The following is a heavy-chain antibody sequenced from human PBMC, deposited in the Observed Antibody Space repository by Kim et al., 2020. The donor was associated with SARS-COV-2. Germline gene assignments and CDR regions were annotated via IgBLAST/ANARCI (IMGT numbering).Heavy chain of an antibody. J-gene: IGHJ4*02. CDR1: GDSISYYY. CDR2: IYYGGTT. V-gene: IGHV4-59*01. D-gene: IGHD2-2*01. CDR3: ARSVGRASWRQFDY. Sequence: SETLSLTCSVSGDSISYYYCSWIRQRPVKGLEWIGYIYYGGTTNYNPSLRSRVSISVDTSKNEFSLQLTSVTAADTAIYYCARSVGRASWRQFDYWGQGTLVTVSS.